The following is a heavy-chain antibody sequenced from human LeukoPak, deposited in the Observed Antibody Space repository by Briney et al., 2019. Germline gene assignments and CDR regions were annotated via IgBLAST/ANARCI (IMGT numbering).Heavy chain of an antibody. D-gene: IGHD3-3*01. Sequence: TGGSLRLSCAASGFTFSSYAMHWVRQAPGKGLEWVAVISYDGSNKYYADSVKGRFTISRDNSKNTLYLQMNSLRAEDTAVYYCASHRTIFGAHGAFDIWGQGTMVTVSS. CDR1: GFTFSSYA. J-gene: IGHJ3*02. CDR2: ISYDGSNK. V-gene: IGHV3-30-3*01. CDR3: ASHRTIFGAHGAFDI.